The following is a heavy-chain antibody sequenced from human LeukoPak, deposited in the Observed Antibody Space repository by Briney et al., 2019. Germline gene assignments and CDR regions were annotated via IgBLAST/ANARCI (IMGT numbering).Heavy chain of an antibody. Sequence: GGSQILSCTASGFTFSGYWMTWVRQAPGKWPEWVANIKQDGSRRYYVDSVKGRFTISRDNTKSSLFLQMNVLRAEDTGVYYCARRGRSSSRRRPIDYWGKGPLVTVSS. CDR2: IKQDGSRR. CDR1: GFTFSGYW. CDR3: ARRGRSSSRRRPIDY. V-gene: IGHV3-7*01. J-gene: IGHJ4*02. D-gene: IGHD6-6*01.